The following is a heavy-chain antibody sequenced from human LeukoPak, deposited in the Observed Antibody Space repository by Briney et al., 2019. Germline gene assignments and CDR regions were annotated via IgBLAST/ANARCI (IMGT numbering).Heavy chain of an antibody. CDR2: ISGGGGSTYYA. Sequence: GGSLRLSCAASGFTFNNYAMSWVRQAPGKGLEWVSTISGGGGSTYYAYYADSVRGRLTLSRDNSKNTLYLQMNSLRAEDTAIYYCARRSAAQAFDYWGQGTLVTVSS. D-gene: IGHD4-17*01. CDR3: ARRSAAQAFDY. CDR1: GFTFNNYA. V-gene: IGHV3-23*01. J-gene: IGHJ4*02.